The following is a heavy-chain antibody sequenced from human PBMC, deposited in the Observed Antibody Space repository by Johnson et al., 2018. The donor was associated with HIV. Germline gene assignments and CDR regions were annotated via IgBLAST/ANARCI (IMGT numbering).Heavy chain of an antibody. D-gene: IGHD2-2*01. CDR1: GFTFSDHY. CDR3: ARPGIVVLPAGAFDI. J-gene: IGHJ3*02. CDR2: VKQDGSEN. V-gene: IGHV3-7*02. Sequence: VQLVESGGGLVQPGRSLRLSCAASGFTFSDHYMDWVRQAPGKGLEWVANVKQDGSENNYVDSVKGRFTISRDNARNSLYLQMSSLRTDDTAIYYCARPGIVVLPAGAFDIWGPGTMVTVSS.